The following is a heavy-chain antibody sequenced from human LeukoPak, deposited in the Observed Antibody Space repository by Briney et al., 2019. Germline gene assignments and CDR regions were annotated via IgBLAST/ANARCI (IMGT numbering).Heavy chain of an antibody. V-gene: IGHV4-34*01. Sequence: SETLSLTCAVYGGSFSGYYWSWIRQPPGKGLEWIGEINHSGSTNYNPSLKSRVTISVDTSKNKFSLKLSSVTAADTAVYYCARGGYCSSTSCYTFAYRLMDYWGQGTLVTVSS. D-gene: IGHD2-2*02. CDR3: ARGGYCSSTSCYTFAYRLMDY. J-gene: IGHJ4*02. CDR2: INHSGST. CDR1: GGSFSGYY.